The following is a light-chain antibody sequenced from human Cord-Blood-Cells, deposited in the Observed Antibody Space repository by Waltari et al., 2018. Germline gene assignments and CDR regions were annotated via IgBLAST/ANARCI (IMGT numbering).Light chain of an antibody. V-gene: IGKV3-11*01. CDR3: HQRSNWPRT. Sequence: ELVLTPSPATLSLSPGERATRSCRASQRVSSSLAWYQQQPRQAPRLLIYDASNRATGIPAGFSGRVLGTDFTVTISSLEPEDLEVYYCHQRSNWPRTFGQGTKVEIK. CDR2: DAS. CDR1: QRVSSS. J-gene: IGKJ1*01.